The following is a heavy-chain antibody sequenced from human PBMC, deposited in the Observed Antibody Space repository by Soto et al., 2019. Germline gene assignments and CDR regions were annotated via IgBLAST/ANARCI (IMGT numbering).Heavy chain of an antibody. CDR2: IYYSGST. V-gene: IGHV4-59*08. J-gene: IGHJ5*02. CDR3: ARLGGYYQSLDT. Sequence: PSETLSLTCTVSGGSIDTYYWSWIRQPPGKGLQWIGYIYYSGSTTYSPSLKSRVTISVDRSKNQFSLKLTSVTAADTAVYYCARLGGYYQSLDTWGQGTLVTV. CDR1: GGSIDTYY. D-gene: IGHD3-3*01.